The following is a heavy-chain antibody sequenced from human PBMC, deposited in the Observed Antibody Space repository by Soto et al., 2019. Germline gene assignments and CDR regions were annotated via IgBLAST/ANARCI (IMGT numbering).Heavy chain of an antibody. V-gene: IGHV3-48*02. J-gene: IGHJ4*02. CDR1: GFTFSSYS. CDR3: ARDRGIFGVTFSDY. D-gene: IGHD3-3*01. Sequence: WGSLRLSCAASGFTFSSYSMNWVRQVPGKGLEWVSYISSSSSTIYYADSVKGRFTISRDNAKNSLYLQMNSLRDEDTAVYYCARDRGIFGVTFSDYWGQGTLVTVSS. CDR2: ISSSSSTI.